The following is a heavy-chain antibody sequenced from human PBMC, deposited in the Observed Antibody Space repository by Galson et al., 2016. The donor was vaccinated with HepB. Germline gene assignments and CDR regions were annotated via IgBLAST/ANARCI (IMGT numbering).Heavy chain of an antibody. Sequence: SLRLSCAASGYTFGAYALHWVRQAPGKGLEWVAVISYDGSQKYYTDPVKGRFSISRDNSRNTLYLQMSSLRPEDTAVYYCARDSFPRTEILTGYSFELWGQGTMVIVSS. D-gene: IGHD3-9*01. CDR1: GYTFGAYA. CDR3: ARDSFPRTEILTGYSFEL. CDR2: ISYDGSQK. J-gene: IGHJ3*01. V-gene: IGHV3-30*04.